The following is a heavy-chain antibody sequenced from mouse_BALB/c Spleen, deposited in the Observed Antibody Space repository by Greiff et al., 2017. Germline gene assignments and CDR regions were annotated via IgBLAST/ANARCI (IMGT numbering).Heavy chain of an antibody. CDR1: GYTFTSYV. D-gene: IGHD1-1*01. V-gene: IGHV1-14*01. CDR2: INPYNDGT. CDR3: ARWGGSSPFAY. J-gene: IGHJ3*01. Sequence: EVKLQESGPELVKPGASVKMSCKASGYTFTSYVMHWVKQKPGQGLEWIGYINPYNDGTKYNEKFKGKATLTSDKSSSTAYMELSSLTSEDSAVYYCARWGGSSPFAYWGQGTLVTVSA.